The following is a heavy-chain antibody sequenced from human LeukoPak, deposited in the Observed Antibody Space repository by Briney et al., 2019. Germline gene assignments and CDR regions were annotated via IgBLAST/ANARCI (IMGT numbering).Heavy chain of an antibody. J-gene: IGHJ4*02. CDR2: INPNSGGT. V-gene: IGHV1-18*01. Sequence: GASVKVSCKASGGTFSSYAISWVRQAPGQGLEWMGWINPNSGGTNYAQKFQGRVTMTTDTSTSTAYMELRSLRSDDTAVYYCARVSRLEYSSSPGDYWGQGTLVTVSS. CDR3: ARVSRLEYSSSPGDY. CDR1: GGTFSSYA. D-gene: IGHD6-6*01.